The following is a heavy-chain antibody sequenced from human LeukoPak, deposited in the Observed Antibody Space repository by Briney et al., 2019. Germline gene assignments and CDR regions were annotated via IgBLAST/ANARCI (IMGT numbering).Heavy chain of an antibody. CDR1: GFTFSSYG. CDR3: AKDNYGDYYWYFDL. Sequence: GGSLRLSCAASGFTFSSYGMHWVRQAPGKGLEGVAVISYDGSNKYYADSVKGRFTISRDNSKNTLYLQMNSLRAEDTAVYYCAKDNYGDYYWYFDLWGRGTLVTVSS. V-gene: IGHV3-30*18. CDR2: ISYDGSNK. D-gene: IGHD4-17*01. J-gene: IGHJ2*01.